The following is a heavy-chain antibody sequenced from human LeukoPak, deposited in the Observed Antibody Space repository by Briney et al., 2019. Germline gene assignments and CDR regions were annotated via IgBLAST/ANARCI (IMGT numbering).Heavy chain of an antibody. V-gene: IGHV3-7*01. CDR3: ARDNSRWFGELVIDY. CDR1: GFTFSYYL. D-gene: IGHD3-10*01. Sequence: AGGSLRLSCAASGFTFSYYLMSWVRQAPGKGLGWVANINQDGSEKYYVDSVRGRFTISRDNAKNSLYLQMNSLRAEDTAVYYCARDNSRWFGELVIDYWGQGTLVTVSS. J-gene: IGHJ4*02. CDR2: INQDGSEK.